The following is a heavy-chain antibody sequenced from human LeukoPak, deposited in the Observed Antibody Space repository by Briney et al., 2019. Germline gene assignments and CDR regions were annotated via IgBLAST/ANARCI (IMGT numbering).Heavy chain of an antibody. V-gene: IGHV3-23*01. CDR3: TTDRTRYYGSGLPIFNHY. CDR2: ISGSGGST. J-gene: IGHJ4*02. CDR1: GFTFSSYG. Sequence: GGTLRLSCAASGFTFSSYGMSWVRQAPGKGLEWVSAISGSGGSTYYADSVKGRFTISRDNSKNTLYLQMNSLKTEDTAVYYCTTDRTRYYGSGLPIFNHYWGQGTLVTVSS. D-gene: IGHD3-10*01.